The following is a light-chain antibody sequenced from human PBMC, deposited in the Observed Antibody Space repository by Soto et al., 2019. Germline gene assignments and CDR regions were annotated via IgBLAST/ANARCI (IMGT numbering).Light chain of an antibody. J-gene: IGKJ1*01. CDR2: GAS. CDR1: QSVTSSY. Sequence: EIVLTQSPGTLSLSPGERATLSCRASQSVTSSYLAWYQQKPGQAPRLLIYGASSRATGIPDRFSRSGSGTDFTLTISRLEPEDFAVYYCHQYGSSPSTFGQGTKVDIK. CDR3: HQYGSSPST. V-gene: IGKV3-20*01.